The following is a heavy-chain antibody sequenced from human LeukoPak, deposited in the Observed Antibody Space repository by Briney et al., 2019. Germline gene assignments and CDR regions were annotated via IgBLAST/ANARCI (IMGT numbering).Heavy chain of an antibody. D-gene: IGHD7-27*01. Sequence: GSLRLSCAASGFTFNSYWMHWVRHTPGKGLVWVSRINSVGSSTTYADSVKGRFTISRDNAKNTLYLQMNSLRGEDTAVYYCARVLTGETFESWGQGTLVTVSS. CDR2: INSVGSST. J-gene: IGHJ4*02. CDR3: ARVLTGETFES. CDR1: GFTFNSYW. V-gene: IGHV3-74*01.